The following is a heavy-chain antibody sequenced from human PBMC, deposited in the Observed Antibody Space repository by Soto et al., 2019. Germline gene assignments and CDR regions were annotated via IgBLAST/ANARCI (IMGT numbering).Heavy chain of an antibody. CDR1: SGTINTGDYF. J-gene: IGHJ6*02. CDR2: ISFSGIT. Sequence: VQLQESGPGLVKPSQTLSLTCTVSSGTINTGDYFWSWIRQPPGQGLEWIGYISFSGITNYTPALKSRVSISVDTSQSQFSLKLTSLTVADTSMYDCARSWGSNCRFSDAVEVCGQGIAVTVSS. V-gene: IGHV4-30-4*01. CDR3: ARSWGSNCRFSDAVEV. D-gene: IGHD4-4*01.